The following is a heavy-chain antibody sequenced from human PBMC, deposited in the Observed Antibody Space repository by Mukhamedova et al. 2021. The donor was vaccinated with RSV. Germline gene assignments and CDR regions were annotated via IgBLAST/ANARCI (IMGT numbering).Heavy chain of an antibody. Sequence: IRQTPGRGLEWIGSIYHTGSIHYNPSLMSRVTIPIDTSKNQVSLKLRSVTAADTAVYFSARGLGSSYNYESVYFDYWGQGILVTV. CDR2: IYHTGSI. CDR3: ARGLGSSYNYESVYFDY. D-gene: IGHD5-18*01. J-gene: IGHJ4*02. V-gene: IGHV4-38-2*02.